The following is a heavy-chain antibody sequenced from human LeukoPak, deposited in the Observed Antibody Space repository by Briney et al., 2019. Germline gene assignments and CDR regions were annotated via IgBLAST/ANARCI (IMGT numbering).Heavy chain of an antibody. D-gene: IGHD2-15*01. CDR3: AKNSDRGAYCSGGSCYPYYYYYMDV. Sequence: PGGSLRLSCAASGFTFSSYGMSWVRQAPGKGLEWVSAISGTGGTTYYADSVKGRFTISRDNSKNTLYLQMNSLRAEDTAVYYCAKNSDRGAYCSGGSCYPYYYYYMDVWGKGTTVTISS. CDR1: GFTFSSYG. V-gene: IGHV3-23*01. CDR2: ISGTGGTT. J-gene: IGHJ6*03.